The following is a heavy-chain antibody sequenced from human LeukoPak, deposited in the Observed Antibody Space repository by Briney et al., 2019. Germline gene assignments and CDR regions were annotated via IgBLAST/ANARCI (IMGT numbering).Heavy chain of an antibody. D-gene: IGHD6-19*01. Sequence: ASVKVSCKASGYTFTSYAMHWVRQAPGQRLEWMGWINAGNGNTKYSQKFQGRVTITRDTSASTAYMELSSLRSEDTAVYYCARGWLVAPSYYFDYWGQGTLVTVSS. CDR3: ARGWLVAPSYYFDY. CDR1: GYTFTSYA. J-gene: IGHJ4*02. CDR2: INAGNGNT. V-gene: IGHV1-3*01.